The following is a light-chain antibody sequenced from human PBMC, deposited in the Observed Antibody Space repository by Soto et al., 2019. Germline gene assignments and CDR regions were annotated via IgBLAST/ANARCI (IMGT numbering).Light chain of an antibody. J-gene: IGLJ3*02. V-gene: IGLV2-14*01. CDR2: EVS. Sequence: QSALTQPASVSGSPGQSITISCTGTSSDVGDYNYVSWYQQHPGNAPKLMIYEVSYRPSGVSNRFSGSKSGNTASLTISGLQAEDEANYFCSSYTSSSPWVFGGGTKLTVL. CDR3: SSYTSSSPWV. CDR1: SSDVGDYNY.